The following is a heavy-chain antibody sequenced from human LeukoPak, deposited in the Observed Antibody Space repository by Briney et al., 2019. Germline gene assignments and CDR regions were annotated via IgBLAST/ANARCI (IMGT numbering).Heavy chain of an antibody. CDR2: INHSGST. V-gene: IGHV4-34*01. CDR3: ARESGSSWINYYYYMDV. CDR1: GGSFSGYY. D-gene: IGHD6-13*01. J-gene: IGHJ6*03. Sequence: SETLSLTCAVYGGSFSGYYWSWIRQPPGKGLEWIGEINHSGSTNYNPSLKSRVTISVDTSKNQFSLKLSSVTAADTAVYYCARESGSSWINYYYYMDVWGKGTTVTVSS.